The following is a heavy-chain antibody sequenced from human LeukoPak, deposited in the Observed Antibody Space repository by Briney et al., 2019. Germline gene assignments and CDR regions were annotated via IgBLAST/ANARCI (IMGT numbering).Heavy chain of an antibody. CDR1: GFTFSGYW. V-gene: IGHV3-74*03. CDR3: ARVRAAHGIGFGY. D-gene: IGHD6-13*01. Sequence: GGSLRLSRAASGFTFSGYWMHWVRQAPGKGLVWVSRINSDGSSTTYADSVKGRFTISRDNAKNTLYLQMNSLRAEDTAMYYCARVRAAHGIGFGYWGQGTLVTVSS. CDR2: INSDGSST. J-gene: IGHJ4*02.